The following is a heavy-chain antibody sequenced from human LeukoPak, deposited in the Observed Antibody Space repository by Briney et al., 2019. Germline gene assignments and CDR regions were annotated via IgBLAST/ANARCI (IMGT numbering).Heavy chain of an antibody. J-gene: IGHJ5*02. CDR3: ARLYDSSGYTNWLDP. CDR2: IYYSGSS. Sequence: SETLSLTCTVSGGSISSHYWSWIRQPPGKGLEWIGYIYYSGSSKYNPSLKSRVTISVDTSKNQFSLKLSSVTAADTAVYYCARLYDSSGYTNWLDPWGQGTLVTVSS. D-gene: IGHD3-22*01. CDR1: GGSISSHY. V-gene: IGHV4-59*11.